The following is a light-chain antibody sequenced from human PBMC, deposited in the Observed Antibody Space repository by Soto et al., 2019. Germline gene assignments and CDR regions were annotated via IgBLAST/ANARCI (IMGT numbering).Light chain of an antibody. CDR3: HSYDSSLSGYG. CDR1: SSNIGGNS. Sequence: QSVLTQPPSVSGAPGQKVTISCSGSSSNIGGNSVSWYQQLPGTAPKLLIYDDNKRPSGIPDRFSGSKSGTSATLGITGFQTGDEADYYCHSYDSSLSGYGFGTGTKVTVL. CDR2: DDN. V-gene: IGLV1-51*01. J-gene: IGLJ1*01.